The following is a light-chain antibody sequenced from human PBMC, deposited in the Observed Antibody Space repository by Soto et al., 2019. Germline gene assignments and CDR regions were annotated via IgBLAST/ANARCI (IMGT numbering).Light chain of an antibody. CDR2: EVS. J-gene: IGLJ1*01. CDR3: SSYTSSSAPFRV. Sequence: QSALTQPASVSGSPGQSITISCTGAISDVGGYNYVSWYQHHPGKAPKLMIYEVSNRPSGVSNRFSGSKSGNTASLTISGLRAEDEADYHCSSYTSSSAPFRVFGTGTKLTVL. CDR1: ISDVGGYNY. V-gene: IGLV2-14*01.